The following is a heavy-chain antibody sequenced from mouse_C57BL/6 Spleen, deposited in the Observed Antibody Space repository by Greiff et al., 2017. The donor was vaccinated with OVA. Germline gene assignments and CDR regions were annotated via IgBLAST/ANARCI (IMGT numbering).Heavy chain of an antibody. D-gene: IGHD2-12*01. V-gene: IGHV1-64*01. J-gene: IGHJ4*01. Sequence: QVQLQQPGAELVKPGASVKLSCKASGYTFTSYWMHWVKQRPGQGLEWIGMIHPNSGSTNYNEKFKSKATLTVDKSSSTAYMQLSSLTSEDSAVYYYARGGVYYSYDEAMDYWGQGTSVTVSS. CDR1: GYTFTSYW. CDR3: ARGGVYYSYDEAMDY. CDR2: IHPNSGST.